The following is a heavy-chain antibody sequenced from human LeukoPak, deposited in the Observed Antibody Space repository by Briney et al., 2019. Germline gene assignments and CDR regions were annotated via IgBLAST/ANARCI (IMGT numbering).Heavy chain of an antibody. D-gene: IGHD4-17*01. V-gene: IGHV4-59*01. J-gene: IGHJ4*02. Sequence: KPSETLSLTCTVSGGSISSYYWSWIRQPPGKGLEWIGYIYYSGSTNYNPSLKSRVTISVDTSKNQFSLRLSSVTAADTAVYYCARAGPTVTNYFDYWGQGSLVTVSS. CDR1: GGSISSYY. CDR2: IYYSGST. CDR3: ARAGPTVTNYFDY.